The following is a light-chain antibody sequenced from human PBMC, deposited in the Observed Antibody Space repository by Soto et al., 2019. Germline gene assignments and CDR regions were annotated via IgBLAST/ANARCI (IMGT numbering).Light chain of an antibody. CDR1: HSIRSN. CDR3: QLYNTSPLT. CDR2: DAS. Sequence: EIVMTQSPATLSVSPGEGATLSCRASHSIRSNLAWYQQKPGQAPRLLIYDASTRATDIPARSSGSGSGTEFTLTIGSRQSVDFAVYYFQLYNTSPLTFGGGTNVEIK. J-gene: IGKJ4*01. V-gene: IGKV3-15*01.